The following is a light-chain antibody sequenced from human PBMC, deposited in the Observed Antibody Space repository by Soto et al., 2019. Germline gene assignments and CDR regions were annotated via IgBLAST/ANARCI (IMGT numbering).Light chain of an antibody. V-gene: IGKV4-1*01. CDR2: WAS. CDR3: QQYFDVPFT. J-gene: IGKJ4*01. Sequence: DIVMTQSPDSLAVSLGERATMNCKCSRSVLYKSNNKNHLAWYQQKPGQPPQLIIYWASTRESGVPERFSGSGSGTDFTITISSLEDEDVAFYWCQQYFDVPFTFGGGTKVEI. CDR1: RSVLYKSNNKNH.